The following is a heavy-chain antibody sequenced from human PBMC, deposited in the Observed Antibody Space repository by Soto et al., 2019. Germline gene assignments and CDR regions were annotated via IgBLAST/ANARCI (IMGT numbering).Heavy chain of an antibody. CDR1: GFTFSSYG. D-gene: IGHD3-10*01. J-gene: IGHJ3*02. Sequence: QVQLVESGGGVVQPGRSLRLSCAASGFTFSSYGMHWVRQAPGKGLEWVAVIWYDGSNKYYADSVKGRFTISRDNSKNTLYLQMNSLRAEDTAVYYCARDTGYYGSGSPDDDAFDIWGQGTMVTVSS. V-gene: IGHV3-33*01. CDR3: ARDTGYYGSGSPDDDAFDI. CDR2: IWYDGSNK.